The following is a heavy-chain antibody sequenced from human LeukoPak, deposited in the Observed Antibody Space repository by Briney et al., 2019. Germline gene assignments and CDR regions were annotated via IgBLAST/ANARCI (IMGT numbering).Heavy chain of an antibody. V-gene: IGHV3-23*01. CDR1: GFTFSSYA. D-gene: IGHD2-2*01. Sequence: VGSLRLSCAASGFTFSSYAMSWVRQAPGKGLEWVSAISGSGGSTYYADSVKGRFTISRDNSKNTLYLQMNSLRAEDTAVYYCAKDKTLGGYCSSTSCPGNWFDPWGQGTLVTVSS. CDR3: AKDKTLGGYCSSTSCPGNWFDP. J-gene: IGHJ5*02. CDR2: ISGSGGST.